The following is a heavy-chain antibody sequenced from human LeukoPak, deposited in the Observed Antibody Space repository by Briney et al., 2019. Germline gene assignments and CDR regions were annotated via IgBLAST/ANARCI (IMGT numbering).Heavy chain of an antibody. V-gene: IGHV1-58*01. D-gene: IGHD4-17*01. CDR3: ARGPDYGDYVFDY. J-gene: IGHJ4*02. CDR2: IVVGSGNT. CDR1: GFTFTSSA. Sequence: SVKVSCKASGFTFTSSAVQWVRQARGQRLEWIGWIVVGSGNTNYAQKFQERVTITRDMSTSTAYMELSSLRSEDTAVYYCARGPDYGDYVFDYWGQGTLVTVSS.